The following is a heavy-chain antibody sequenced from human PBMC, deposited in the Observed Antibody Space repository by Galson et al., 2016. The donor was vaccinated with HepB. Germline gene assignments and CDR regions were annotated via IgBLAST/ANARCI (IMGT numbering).Heavy chain of an antibody. D-gene: IGHD5-18*01. CDR2: IDSDGTST. CDR3: ASGGYSYGSRTYFDS. CDR1: GFTFSSYW. Sequence: SLRLSCAASGFTFSSYWMHWVRQAPGKGLVWVSRIDSDGTSTNYADSVKGRFTISRDNAKNTLYLQMNSLRVEDTAVYYCASGGYSYGSRTYFDSWGQGALVTVSS. V-gene: IGHV3-74*01. J-gene: IGHJ4*02.